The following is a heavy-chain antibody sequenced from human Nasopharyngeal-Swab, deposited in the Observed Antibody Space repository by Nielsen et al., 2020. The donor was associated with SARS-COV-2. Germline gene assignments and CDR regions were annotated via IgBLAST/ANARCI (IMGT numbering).Heavy chain of an antibody. D-gene: IGHD1-26*01. CDR1: GFTFSNYA. J-gene: IGHJ5*02. CDR3: AKDPSYSYDWFDP. CDR2: ISASGGST. Sequence: GESLKISCAASGFTFSNYAMTWVRQAPGKGLDWVSGISASGGSTYYADSVKGRFTISRDNSKNTLYLQMNSLRAEDTAVYYCAKDPSYSYDWFDPWGQGTLVTVSS. V-gene: IGHV3-23*01.